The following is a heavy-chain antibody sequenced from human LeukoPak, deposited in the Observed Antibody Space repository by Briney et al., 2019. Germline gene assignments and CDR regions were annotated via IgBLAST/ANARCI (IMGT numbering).Heavy chain of an antibody. D-gene: IGHD2-15*01. Sequence: SETLSLACSVSGGSVTSYYWNWVWQTPGKGLEWIGYISSSETTDYGPSFKSRVTMSLDTSKNQFSLKLSSVTAADTGVYYCARGYCSDERCPVFPSWGQGTLVTVSS. V-gene: IGHV4-59*02. CDR1: GGSVTSYY. J-gene: IGHJ5*02. CDR3: ARGYCSDERCPVFPS. CDR2: ISSSETT.